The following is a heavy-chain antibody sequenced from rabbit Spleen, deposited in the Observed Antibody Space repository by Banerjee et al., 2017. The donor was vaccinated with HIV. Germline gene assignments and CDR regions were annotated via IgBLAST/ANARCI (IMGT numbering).Heavy chain of an antibody. V-gene: IGHV1S40*01. CDR2: IYTGNYKS. D-gene: IGHD2-1*01. Sequence: QSLEESGGDLVKPGASLTLTCTASGFSFSSSDYMCWVRQAPGKGLEWIGCIYTGNYKSYYASWAKGRFTISKTSSTTVTLQMTSLTVADTATYFCARGSATMTMVITGYYLNLWGPGTLVTVS. CDR3: ARGSATMTMVITGYYLNL. CDR1: GFSFSSSDY. J-gene: IGHJ4*01.